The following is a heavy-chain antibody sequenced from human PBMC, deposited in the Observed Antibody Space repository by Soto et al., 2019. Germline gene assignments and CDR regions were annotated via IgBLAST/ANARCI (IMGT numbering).Heavy chain of an antibody. CDR1: GCSISSSNW. Sequence: SEFLSLTSCFSGCSISSSNWWSWVRQPPGKGLELIGEIYHSGSTNYIPSLKSRVTISVDKSKNQFSLKLSSVTAAETAVYYCSRSTTGTTVAFDIWGQGTMVTVSS. CDR2: IYHSGST. D-gene: IGHD1-7*01. J-gene: IGHJ3*02. V-gene: IGHV4-4*02. CDR3: SRSTTGTTVAFDI.